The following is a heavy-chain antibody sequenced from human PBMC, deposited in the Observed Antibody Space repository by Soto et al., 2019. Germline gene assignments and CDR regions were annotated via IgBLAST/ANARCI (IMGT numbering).Heavy chain of an antibody. CDR2: IYYSGST. V-gene: IGHV4-30-4*01. CDR1: GGSISSGDYY. Sequence: QVQLQESGPGLVKPSQTLSLTCTVSGGSISSGDYYWRWIRQPPGKGLEWIGYIYYSGSTYYKPSVKGRVTISVDTSKNRVALKLSSVTAADTAVYYGARDGGCSGGSCRLYYYYGMDVWGPETAVTVSS. J-gene: IGHJ6*02. CDR3: ARDGGCSGGSCRLYYYYGMDV. D-gene: IGHD2-15*01.